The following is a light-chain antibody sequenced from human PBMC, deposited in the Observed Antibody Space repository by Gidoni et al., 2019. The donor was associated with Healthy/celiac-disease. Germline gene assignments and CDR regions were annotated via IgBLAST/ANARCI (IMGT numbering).Light chain of an antibody. CDR1: QSVSSY. J-gene: IGKJ1*01. Sequence: EMVLTQSPATLSLSPGERATLSCRASQSVSSYLAWYQQKPGQAPRLLSYDASNRATGIPARFSGSGSGTDFTLTISSLEPEYFAVYYCQQRSNWPPWTFGQGTKVEIK. CDR3: QQRSNWPPWT. CDR2: DAS. V-gene: IGKV3-11*01.